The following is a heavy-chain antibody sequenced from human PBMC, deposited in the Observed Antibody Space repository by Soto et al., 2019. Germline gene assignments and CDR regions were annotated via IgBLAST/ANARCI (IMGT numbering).Heavy chain of an antibody. J-gene: IGHJ6*02. Sequence: GSLRLSCAASGFTFDDYTMHWVRQAPGKGLEWVSLISWDGGSTYYADSVKGRFTISRDNSKNSLYLQMNSLRTEDTALYYCAKDISCSSTSCHRLPYYYYGMDVWGQGTTVTVSS. V-gene: IGHV3-43*01. CDR2: ISWDGGST. CDR3: AKDISCSSTSCHRLPYYYYGMDV. CDR1: GFTFDDYT. D-gene: IGHD2-2*01.